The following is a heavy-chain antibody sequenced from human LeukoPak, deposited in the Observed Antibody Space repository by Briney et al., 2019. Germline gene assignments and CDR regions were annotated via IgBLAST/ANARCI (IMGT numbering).Heavy chain of an antibody. CDR1: GFIFSSYG. Sequence: GGSLRLSCAASGFIFSSYGMHWVRQAPGKGLECVGLIKSKTDGETIDYAAPVKGRFTISRDDSKNTLYLQMNNLKTEDTAVYYCTTFAFGHYYGHWGQGTLVTVSS. CDR2: IKSKTDGETI. CDR3: TTFAFGHYYGH. D-gene: IGHD1-26*01. J-gene: IGHJ4*02. V-gene: IGHV3-15*01.